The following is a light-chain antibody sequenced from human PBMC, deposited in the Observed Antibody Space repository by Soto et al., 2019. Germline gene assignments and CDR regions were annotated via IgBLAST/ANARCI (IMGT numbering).Light chain of an antibody. CDR3: QQYNNWPPGAT. J-gene: IGKJ3*01. Sequence: DIVMTQSPATLSVSPGERATLSCRASLTVSTNLAWYQQKPGQAPRLLIYYASTRATGIPARFSGSGSVKEFNLTISRVQSEDSAVYYCQQYNNWPPGATFGPGTKLEIK. CDR1: LTVSTN. V-gene: IGKV3-15*01. CDR2: YAS.